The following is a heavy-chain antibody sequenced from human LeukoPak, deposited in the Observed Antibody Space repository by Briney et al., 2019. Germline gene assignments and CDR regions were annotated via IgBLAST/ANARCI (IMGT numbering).Heavy chain of an antibody. CDR2: INPSGGSR. Sequence: ASVMVSCKASGYTFTSYYMHWVRQAPGQGLEWMGIINPSGGSRSYAQKFQGRVTMTRDTSTSTVYMELSSLRSEDTAVYYCARGSIVGAKTLGFGAFDIWGQGTMVTVSS. V-gene: IGHV1-46*01. J-gene: IGHJ3*02. D-gene: IGHD1-26*01. CDR1: GYTFTSYY. CDR3: ARGSIVGAKTLGFGAFDI.